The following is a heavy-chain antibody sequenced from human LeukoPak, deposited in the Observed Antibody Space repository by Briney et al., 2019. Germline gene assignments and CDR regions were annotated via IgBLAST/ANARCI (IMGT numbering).Heavy chain of an antibody. V-gene: IGHV6-1*01. CDR1: GDSVSSDSVT. J-gene: IGHJ4*02. CDR3: ARGFCNSGNCYLDY. CDR2: TYYRSRWYN. Sequence: SQTLSLTCAISGDSVSSDSVTWTWIRQSPSRGLEWLGRTYYRSRWYNDYAVSVRSRLTINPDTSKNQFSLQLNSVTPDDTAVYYCARGFCNSGNCYLDYWGRGTLVTVSS. D-gene: IGHD4-23*01.